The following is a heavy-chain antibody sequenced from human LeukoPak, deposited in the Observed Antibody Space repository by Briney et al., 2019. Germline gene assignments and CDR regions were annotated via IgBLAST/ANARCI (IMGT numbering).Heavy chain of an antibody. Sequence: GESLRISCKGSGYSFTNYWIGWVRQMPGKGLEWVGVSLPGDSDTIYSPSFQGQVTISADKSISTAYLQWSSLKASDSAMYYCARQTRYYDSSGYYYFDYWGQGTLVTVSS. CDR3: ARQTRYYDSSGYYYFDY. CDR2: SLPGDSDT. V-gene: IGHV5-51*01. J-gene: IGHJ4*02. D-gene: IGHD3-22*01. CDR1: GYSFTNYW.